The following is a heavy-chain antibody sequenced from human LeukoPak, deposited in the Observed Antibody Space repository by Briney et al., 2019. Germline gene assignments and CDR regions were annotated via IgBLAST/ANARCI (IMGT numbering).Heavy chain of an antibody. D-gene: IGHD4-11*01. CDR2: IYHSGST. CDR1: GGSISSYY. V-gene: IGHV4-59*12. J-gene: IGHJ4*02. CDR3: ARDMGSNPYYFDY. Sequence: PSETLSLTCTVSGGSISSYYWSWIRQPPGKGLEWIGYIYHSGSTYYNPSLKSRVTISVDRSKNQFSLKLNSVTAADTAVYYCARDMGSNPYYFDYWGQGTLVTVSS.